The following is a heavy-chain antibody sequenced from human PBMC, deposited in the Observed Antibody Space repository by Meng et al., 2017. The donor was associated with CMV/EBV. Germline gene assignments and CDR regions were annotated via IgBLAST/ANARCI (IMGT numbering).Heavy chain of an antibody. D-gene: IGHD3-9*01. CDR1: GFTFSSYW. Sequence: GESLKISCAASGFTFSSYWMSWVRQAPGKGLEWVANIKQDGSEKYYVDSVKGRFTISRDNAKNSLYLQMNSLRAEDTAVYYCAREIFYDILTGYFPADAFDIWGQGTMVTVSS. V-gene: IGHV3-7*01. CDR3: AREIFYDILTGYFPADAFDI. J-gene: IGHJ3*02. CDR2: IKQDGSEK.